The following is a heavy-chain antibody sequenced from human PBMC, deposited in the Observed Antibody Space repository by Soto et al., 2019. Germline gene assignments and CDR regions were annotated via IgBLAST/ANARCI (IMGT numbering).Heavy chain of an antibody. D-gene: IGHD2-8*01. V-gene: IGHV3-21*01. CDR3: ARGFRNGFNV. J-gene: IGHJ6*02. Sequence: EVQLVESGGGLVKPGGSLRLSCVASGFTFSGYSINWVRQAPGKGLGGVSYISGPSIYIYYADSVKGRFTNSRDNAKSAVYLQMNSLRAEDTAVDYCARGFRNGFNVWGQGTTVSVSS. CDR2: ISGPSIYI. CDR1: GFTFSGYS.